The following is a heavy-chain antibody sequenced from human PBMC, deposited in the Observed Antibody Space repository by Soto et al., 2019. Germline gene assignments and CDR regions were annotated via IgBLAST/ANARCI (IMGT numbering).Heavy chain of an antibody. J-gene: IGHJ4*02. V-gene: IGHV1-69*02. CDR1: GGTFSSYT. CDR3: ARGGGSCYNPNC. Sequence: QVQLVQSGAEVKKPGSSVKVSCKASGGTFSSYTISWVRQAPGQGLEWMGRIIPILGIANYAQKFQCRVTITADKSTSTAYMELSSLRSEETAVYYCARGGGSCYNPNCWGQGTLVTVSS. D-gene: IGHD2-15*01. CDR2: IIPILGIA.